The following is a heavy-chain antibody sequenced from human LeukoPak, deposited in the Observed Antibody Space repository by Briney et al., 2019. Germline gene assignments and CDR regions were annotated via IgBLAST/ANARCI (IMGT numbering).Heavy chain of an antibody. CDR1: GGSISSSSYY. CDR3: ARENCSGGSCYSIYYYYYMDV. J-gene: IGHJ6*03. V-gene: IGHV4-39*07. D-gene: IGHD2-15*01. Sequence: PSETLSLTCTVSGGSISSSSYYWGWIRQPPGKGLEWIVSIYYSASTYYNPSLKSRVTISVDTSKNQFSLKLSSVTAADTAVYYCARENCSGGSCYSIYYYYYMDVWGKGTTVTVSS. CDR2: IYYSAST.